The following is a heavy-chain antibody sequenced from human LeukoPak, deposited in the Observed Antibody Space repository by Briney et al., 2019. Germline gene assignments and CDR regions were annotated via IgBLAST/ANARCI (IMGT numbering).Heavy chain of an antibody. D-gene: IGHD3-22*01. CDR1: GFTFSSVW. V-gene: IGHV4-34*01. CDR2: INHSGST. Sequence: PGGSLRLSCAASGFTFSSVWMRWIRQPPGKGLEWIGEINHSGSTNYNPSLKSRVTISVDTSKNQFSLKLSSVTAADTAVYYCARHDKKLEIGYYYYYYMDVWGKGTTVTVSS. J-gene: IGHJ6*03. CDR3: ARHDKKLEIGYYYYYYMDV.